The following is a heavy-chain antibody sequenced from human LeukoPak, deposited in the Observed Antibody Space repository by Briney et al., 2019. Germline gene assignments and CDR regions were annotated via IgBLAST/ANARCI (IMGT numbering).Heavy chain of an antibody. CDR2: ISGSGGST. CDR1: GFTFSSYA. Sequence: GGSLRLSCAASGFTFSSYAMSWVRQAPGKGLEWVSAISGSGGSTYYADSVKGRFTISRDNSKNTLYLQMNSLRAEDTAVYYCAKDLGRGSSSWYGDSFWGQGTLVTVSS. D-gene: IGHD6-13*01. V-gene: IGHV3-23*01. J-gene: IGHJ4*02. CDR3: AKDLGRGSSSWYGDSF.